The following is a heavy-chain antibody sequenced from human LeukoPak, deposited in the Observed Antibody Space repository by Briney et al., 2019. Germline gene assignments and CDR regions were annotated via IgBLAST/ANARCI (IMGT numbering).Heavy chain of an antibody. D-gene: IGHD3-22*01. V-gene: IGHV1-46*01. CDR3: AREKYYYDSSGYYYALDYYYYYGMDV. J-gene: IGHJ6*02. CDR2: INPSGGST. CDR1: GYTFTSYY. Sequence: GASVKVSCKASGYTFTSYYMHWVRQAPGQGLEWMGIINPSGGSTSYAQKFQGRVTMTRDTSTSTVYMELSSLRSEDTAVYYCAREKYYYDSSGYYYALDYYYYYGMDVWGQGTTVTVSS.